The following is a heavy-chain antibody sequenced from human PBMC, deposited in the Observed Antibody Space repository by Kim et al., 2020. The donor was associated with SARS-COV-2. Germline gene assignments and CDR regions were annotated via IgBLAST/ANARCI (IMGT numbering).Heavy chain of an antibody. Sequence: VKGRFSISRDNSKNTLYLRMNSLRPEDTAVYYCANSIIVGPTSHYYGMDVWGQGTTVTVSS. V-gene: IGHV3-30*02. D-gene: IGHD1-26*01. J-gene: IGHJ6*02. CDR3: ANSIIVGPTSHYYGMDV.